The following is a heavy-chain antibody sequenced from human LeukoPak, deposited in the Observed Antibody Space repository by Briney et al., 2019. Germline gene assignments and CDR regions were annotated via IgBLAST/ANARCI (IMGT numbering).Heavy chain of an antibody. CDR3: ARDWSSGHYFDY. CDR2: IYYSGST. CDR1: GGSISSSSYY. V-gene: IGHV4-39*07. Sequence: PSETLSLTCTVSGGSISSSSYYWGWIRQPPGKGLEWIGSIYYSGSTYYNPSLKSRVTISVDTSKNQFFLKLSSVTAADTAVYYCARDWSSGHYFDYWGQGTLVTVSS. J-gene: IGHJ4*02. D-gene: IGHD3-22*01.